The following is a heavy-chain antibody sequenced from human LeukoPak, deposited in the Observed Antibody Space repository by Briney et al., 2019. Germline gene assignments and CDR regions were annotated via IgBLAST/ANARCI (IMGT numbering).Heavy chain of an antibody. J-gene: IGHJ6*03. V-gene: IGHV3-72*01. CDR1: GFDFSDHY. CDR2: IRNRVQSYIT. Sequence: GGSLRLSCAASGFDFSDHYMDWVRQAPGKGLEWVGRIRNRVQSYITEYAASVKGRFSISRDDSKNSLYLQMNSLKNEDTAVYYCTRLGAYHGNCYMDAWGKGSTVIVSS. D-gene: IGHD1-1*01. CDR3: TRLGAYHGNCYMDA.